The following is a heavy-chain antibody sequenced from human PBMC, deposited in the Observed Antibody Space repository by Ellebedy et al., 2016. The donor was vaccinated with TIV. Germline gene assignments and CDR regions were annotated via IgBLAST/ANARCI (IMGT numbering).Heavy chain of an antibody. D-gene: IGHD1-26*01. CDR1: GGSFSGYY. CDR2: INHSGST. V-gene: IGHV4-34*01. J-gene: IGHJ3*02. Sequence: MPSETLSLTCAVYGGSFSGYYWSWIRQPPGKGLEWIGEINHSGSTNYNPSLKSRVTISVDTSKNQFSLNLSSVTAAETAVYYCAIQGIVGATGDAFDIWGQGTMVTVSS. CDR3: AIQGIVGATGDAFDI.